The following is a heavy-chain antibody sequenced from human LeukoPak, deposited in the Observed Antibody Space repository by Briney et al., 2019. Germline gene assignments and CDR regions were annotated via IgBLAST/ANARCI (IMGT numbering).Heavy chain of an antibody. J-gene: IGHJ4*02. CDR2: IYHSGST. CDR3: ARDLRRYSSSWYDY. CDR1: GGSISSYY. D-gene: IGHD6-13*01. Sequence: PSETLSLTCTVSGGSISSYYWGWIRQPPGKGLEWIGSIYHSGSTYYNPSLKSRVTISVDTSKNQFSLKLSSVTAADTAVYYCARDLRRYSSSWYDYWGQGTLVTVSS. V-gene: IGHV4-38-2*02.